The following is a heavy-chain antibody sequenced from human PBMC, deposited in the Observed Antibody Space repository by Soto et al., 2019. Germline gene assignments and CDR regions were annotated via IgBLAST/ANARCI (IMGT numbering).Heavy chain of an antibody. V-gene: IGHV4-39*01. Sequence: PSETLSLTCTISGGSISSSSYYWGWIRQPPGKGLEWIGSIYYSGSTYYNPSLKGRVTISVDTSKNQFSLKLSSVTAADTAVYYCARHRVHPYNWFDPGGQGTLVTVSS. J-gene: IGHJ5*02. D-gene: IGHD1-1*01. CDR2: IYYSGST. CDR3: ARHRVHPYNWFDP. CDR1: GGSISSSSYY.